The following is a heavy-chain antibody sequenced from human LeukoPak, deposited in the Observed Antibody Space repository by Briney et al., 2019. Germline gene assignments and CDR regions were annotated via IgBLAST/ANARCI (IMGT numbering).Heavy chain of an antibody. CDR2: INPHSGGT. J-gene: IGHJ3*02. Sequence: ASVKVSCKASGYTFTGYYMHWVRQAPGQGLDWMGRINPHSGGTKYAQKFQGRVTMTRDTSISTAYMELTRLTSDDTAVYYCARGSWDAFDIWGPGTLVPVSS. CDR1: GYTFTGYY. V-gene: IGHV1-2*02. CDR3: ARGSWDAFDI.